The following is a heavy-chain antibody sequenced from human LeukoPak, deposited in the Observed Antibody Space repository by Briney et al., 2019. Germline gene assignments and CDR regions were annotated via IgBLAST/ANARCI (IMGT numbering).Heavy chain of an antibody. V-gene: IGHV1-8*02. CDR2: MNPNSGNT. CDR3: ARGSVIPKN. J-gene: IGHJ4*02. Sequence: ASVKVSCKASGYTFTGYYMHWVRQATGQGLEWMGWMNPNSGNTGYAQKFQGRVTMTRNTSISTAYMELSSLRSEDTAVYYCARGSVIPKNWGQGTLVTVSS. D-gene: IGHD3-16*02. CDR1: GYTFTGYY.